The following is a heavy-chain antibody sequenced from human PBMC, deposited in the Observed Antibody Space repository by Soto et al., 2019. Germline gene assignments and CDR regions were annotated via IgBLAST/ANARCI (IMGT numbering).Heavy chain of an antibody. Sequence: GESLKISCKGSGYSLTSYWIGWVRQMPGKGLEWMGIIYPGDSDTRYSPSLQGQVTISSDKSKNTLFLQMNSLRAEDTAVYYCAKALRYFDWLVRPWNAMDVWGQGTTVTVSS. CDR3: AKALRYFDWLVRPWNAMDV. CDR1: GYSLTSYW. V-gene: IGHV5-51*01. J-gene: IGHJ6*02. D-gene: IGHD3-9*01. CDR2: IYPGDSDT.